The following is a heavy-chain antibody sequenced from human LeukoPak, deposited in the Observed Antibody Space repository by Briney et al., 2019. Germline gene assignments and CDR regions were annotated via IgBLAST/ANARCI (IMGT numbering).Heavy chain of an antibody. CDR3: ARGGVNTMLRGVIRYYYMDV. CDR2: IYRGDST. V-gene: IGHV3-53*01. CDR1: GFTVSSNY. D-gene: IGHD3-10*01. J-gene: IGHJ6*03. Sequence: GGSLRLSCAASGFTVSSNYMSWVRQAPGKGLEWVSVIYRGDSTYYADSAKGRFTISRDNSKNTLYLQMNSLRAEDTAVYYCARGGVNTMLRGVIRYYYMDVWGKGTTVTISS.